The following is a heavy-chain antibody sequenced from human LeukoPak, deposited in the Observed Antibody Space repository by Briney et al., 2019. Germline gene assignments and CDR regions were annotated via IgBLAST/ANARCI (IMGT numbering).Heavy chain of an antibody. Sequence: PLETLSLTCTVSGDSISSYDWSWIRQPPGKGLEWIGYIYYSGSTNYNPSPKSRVTISVDTSKNQFSLKLSSVTAADTAVYYCARQGPDAFFDYWGQGTLVTVSS. CDR2: IYYSGST. CDR3: ARQGPDAFFDY. J-gene: IGHJ4*02. V-gene: IGHV4-59*08. CDR1: GDSISSYD.